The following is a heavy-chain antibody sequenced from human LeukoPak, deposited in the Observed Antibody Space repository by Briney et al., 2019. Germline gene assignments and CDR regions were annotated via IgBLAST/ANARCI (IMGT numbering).Heavy chain of an antibody. V-gene: IGHV3-21*04. D-gene: IGHD4-17*01. CDR2: ISSSSSYI. CDR3: ANEYDYGDYGVDY. J-gene: IGHJ4*02. Sequence: GGSLRLSCAASGFTFSSYSMNWVRQAPGKGLEWVSSISSSSSYIYYADSVKGRFTISRDNAKNSLYLQMNSLRAEDTAVYYCANEYDYGDYGVDYWGQGTLVTVSS. CDR1: GFTFSSYS.